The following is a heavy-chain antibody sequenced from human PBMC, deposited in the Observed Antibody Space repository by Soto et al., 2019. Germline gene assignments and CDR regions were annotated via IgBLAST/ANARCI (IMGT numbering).Heavy chain of an antibody. CDR3: ARDHPHSYGVYYFDY. Sequence: SETLSLTCTVSGGSIIDSTYYWAWIRPSTGKGLEWIGYIYSSGSTHYNPSLQNRVTISIDTSKNQVSLNVNSVTAADTAVYYCARDHPHSYGVYYFDYWGQGTPVTVSS. CDR1: GGSIIDSTYY. D-gene: IGHD5-18*01. V-gene: IGHV4-61*01. J-gene: IGHJ4*02. CDR2: IYSSGST.